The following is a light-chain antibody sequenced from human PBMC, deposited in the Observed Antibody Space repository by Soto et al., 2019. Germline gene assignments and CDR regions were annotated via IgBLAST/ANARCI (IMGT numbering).Light chain of an antibody. Sequence: DIQMTQSPSSVSASVGDRVTITCRASQGISSWLAWYQQKPGKAPNLLIYAASSLQSGVPSRFSGSGSGTDFTLIISCLQSEDFATYYCQQYYSYPITFGQGTRLEIK. CDR2: AAS. J-gene: IGKJ5*01. CDR3: QQYYSYPIT. V-gene: IGKV1-12*01. CDR1: QGISSW.